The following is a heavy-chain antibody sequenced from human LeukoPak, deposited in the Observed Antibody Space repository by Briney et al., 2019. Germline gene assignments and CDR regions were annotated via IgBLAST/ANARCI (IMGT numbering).Heavy chain of an antibody. CDR3: ARAHSSSFDY. CDR1: GFTFSSYG. J-gene: IGHJ4*02. D-gene: IGHD6-13*01. CDR2: IWYDGSNK. Sequence: GRSLRLSCAASGFTFSSYGMRRVRQAPGKGLEWVAFIWYDGSNKYYADSVKGRFTISRDNSKNTLYLQMNSLRDEATAMYYCARAHSSSFDYWGQGTLVTVSS. V-gene: IGHV3-33*01.